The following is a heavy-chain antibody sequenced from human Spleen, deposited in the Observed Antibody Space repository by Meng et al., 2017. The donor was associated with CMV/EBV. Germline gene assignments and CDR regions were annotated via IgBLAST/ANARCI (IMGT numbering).Heavy chain of an antibody. D-gene: IGHD3-22*01. CDR2: ISYDGSNK. V-gene: IGHV3-30*18. CDR1: GFTFSSYG. CDR3: AKDTDYYDSSGHFDY. Sequence: SGFTFSSYGMHRVRQAQGKGLEWVAVISYDGSNKYYADSVKGRFTISRDNSKNTLYLQMNSLRAEDTAVYYCAKDTDYYDSSGHFDYWGQGTLVTVSS. J-gene: IGHJ4*02.